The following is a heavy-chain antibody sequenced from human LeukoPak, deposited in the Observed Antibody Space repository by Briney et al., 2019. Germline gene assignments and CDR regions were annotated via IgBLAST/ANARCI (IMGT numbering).Heavy chain of an antibody. CDR1: GYTFTGYY. D-gene: IGHD2-8*01. CDR3: ARPRLMGYYYMDV. V-gene: IGHV1-2*02. Sequence: ASVTVSCKASGYTFTGYYMHWVRQAPGQGLEWMGWINPNSGGTNYAQKFQGRVTMTRDTSISTAYMELSRLRSDDTAVYYCARPRLMGYYYMDVWGKGTTVTVSS. CDR2: INPNSGGT. J-gene: IGHJ6*03.